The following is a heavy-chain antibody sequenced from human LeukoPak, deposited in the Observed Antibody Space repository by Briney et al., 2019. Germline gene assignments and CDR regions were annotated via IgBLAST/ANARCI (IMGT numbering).Heavy chain of an antibody. D-gene: IGHD1-20*01. CDR2: ISGSGGST. Sequence: LTGGSLRLSCAASGFTFSSYAMSWVRQAPGKGLEWVSAISGSGGSTYYADSVKGRFTISRDNSKNTLYLQMNSLRAEDTAVYYCARGFGYSNNYYFDYWGQGTLVTVSS. J-gene: IGHJ4*02. CDR3: ARGFGYSNNYYFDY. V-gene: IGHV3-23*01. CDR1: GFTFSSYA.